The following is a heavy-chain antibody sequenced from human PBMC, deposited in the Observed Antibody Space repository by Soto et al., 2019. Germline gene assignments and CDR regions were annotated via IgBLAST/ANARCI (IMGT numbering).Heavy chain of an antibody. CDR1: GVSITSGVYY. V-gene: IGHV4-31*03. CDR3: AAGPNLNYFDF. CDR2: IYYSGST. J-gene: IGHJ4*02. Sequence: QVQLQESGPGLEKPSQTLSVTCTVSGVSITSGVYYWTWIRQHPGKGLEWIGNIYYSGSTYYNPSLRSRVKIAVDTSKNQFSLNLSSVTAADTAVYYCAAGPNLNYFDFWGQGTLITVSS.